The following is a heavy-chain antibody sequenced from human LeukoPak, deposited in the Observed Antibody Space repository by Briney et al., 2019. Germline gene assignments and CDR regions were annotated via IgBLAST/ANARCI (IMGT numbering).Heavy chain of an antibody. Sequence: GGSLRLSCAASGFTFSSYWMHWVRQARGKVLGWVSRINTDGSNIYYAGSVKGRFTISRDNAKNTLYLQINSLRGEDTAVYYCAGEVERANWYFDLWGRGTLVTVS. V-gene: IGHV3-74*01. CDR2: INTDGSNI. J-gene: IGHJ2*01. CDR1: GFTFSSYW. CDR3: AGEVERANWYFDL. D-gene: IGHD1-1*01.